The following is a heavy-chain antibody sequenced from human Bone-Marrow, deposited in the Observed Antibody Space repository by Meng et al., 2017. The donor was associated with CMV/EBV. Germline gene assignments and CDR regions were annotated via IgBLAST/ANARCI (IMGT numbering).Heavy chain of an antibody. CDR1: GGTFSSYA. CDR3: ARGMVRGQGAYGMAV. Sequence: SVKVSCKASGGTFSSYAISWVRQAPGQGLEWMGGIIPIFGTANYAQKFQGRVTITTDESTSTAYMELSSLRSEDTAVYYCARGMVRGQGAYGMAVWGQGTTVTVSS. CDR2: IIPIFGTA. D-gene: IGHD3-10*01. V-gene: IGHV1-69*05. J-gene: IGHJ6*02.